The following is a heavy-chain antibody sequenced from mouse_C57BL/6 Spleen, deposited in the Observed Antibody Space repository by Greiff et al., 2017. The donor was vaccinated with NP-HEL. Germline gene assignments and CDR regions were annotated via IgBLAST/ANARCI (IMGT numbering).Heavy chain of an antibody. V-gene: IGHV1-19*01. Sequence: EVQLQQSGPVLVKPGASVKMSCKASGYTFTDYYMNWVKQSHGKSLEWIGVINPYNGGTSYNQKFKGKATLTVDKSSSTAYMELNSLTSEDSAVYYCARGDYYGSSDFAYWGQGTLVTVSA. D-gene: IGHD1-1*01. CDR1: GYTFTDYY. J-gene: IGHJ3*01. CDR3: ARGDYYGSSDFAY. CDR2: INPYNGGT.